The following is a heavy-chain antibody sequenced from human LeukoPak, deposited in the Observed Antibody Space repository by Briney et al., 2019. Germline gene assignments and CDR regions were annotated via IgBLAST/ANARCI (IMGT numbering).Heavy chain of an antibody. CDR2: ISNDGTTT. J-gene: IGHJ3*01. V-gene: IGHV3-74*01. CDR3: ARGWFGPDG. CDR1: GFTFSGHS. D-gene: IGHD3-10*01. Sequence: PGGSLRLSCAASGFTFSGHSMHWVRQAPGKGLVWISGISNDGTTTNYADSVKGRFTISRDNAKNTLYLQMKSLRAEDTAVCYCARGWFGPDGWDQGTMVTVSS.